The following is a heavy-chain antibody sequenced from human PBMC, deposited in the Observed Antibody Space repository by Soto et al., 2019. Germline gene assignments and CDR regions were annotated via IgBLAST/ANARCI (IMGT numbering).Heavy chain of an antibody. J-gene: IGHJ4*02. D-gene: IGHD3-3*01. CDR2: IWYDGSNK. Sequence: GGSLRLSCAASGFTFSSYGMHWVRQAPGKGLKWVAVIWYDGSNKYYADSVKGRFTISRDNSKNTLYLQMNSLRAEDTAVYYCARDHSRFLEWSSLDYWGQGTLVTVSS. CDR3: ARDHSRFLEWSSLDY. CDR1: GFTFSSYG. V-gene: IGHV3-33*01.